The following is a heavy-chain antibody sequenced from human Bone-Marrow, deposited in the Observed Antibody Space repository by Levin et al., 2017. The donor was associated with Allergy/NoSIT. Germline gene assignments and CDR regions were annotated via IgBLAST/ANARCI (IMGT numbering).Heavy chain of an antibody. CDR1: GFLLSTSGVG. J-gene: IGHJ4*02. Sequence: SGPTLVKPTQTLTLTCTFSGFLLSTSGVGVGWIRQPPGKALECLALIYWDDDKRYSPSLKSRLTISKDTSKNQVGLTMTDMDLMDTGPYYCAHGLPYSANWDVGYFDYWGQGTLVTVSS. CDR3: AHGLPYSANWDVGYFDY. V-gene: IGHV2-5*02. D-gene: IGHD1-1*01. CDR2: IYWDDDK.